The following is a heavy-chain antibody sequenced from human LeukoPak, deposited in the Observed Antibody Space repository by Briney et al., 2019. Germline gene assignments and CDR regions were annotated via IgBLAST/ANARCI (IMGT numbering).Heavy chain of an antibody. J-gene: IGHJ4*02. CDR1: GGTFSSYA. CDR2: IIPIFGIA. D-gene: IGHD1-7*01. V-gene: IGHV1-69*04. Sequence: ASVKVSCKASGGTFSSYAISWVRQAPGQGLEWMGRIIPIFGIANYAQKLQGRVTITADKSTSTAYMELSSLRSEDTAVYYCARVRRNWNYADYWGQGTLVTVSS. CDR3: ARVRRNWNYADY.